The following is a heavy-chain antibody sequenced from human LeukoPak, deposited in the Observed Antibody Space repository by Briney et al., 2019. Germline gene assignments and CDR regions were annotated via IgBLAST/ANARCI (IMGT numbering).Heavy chain of an antibody. CDR3: AKDWSDLYYDTLTGYKRGAFDI. J-gene: IGHJ3*02. V-gene: IGHV3-23*01. Sequence: GGSLRLSCAASGFTFSSYAMSWVRQAPGKGLEWVSAISGSGGSTYYADSVKGRFTISRDNSKNTLYLQMNSLRAEDTAVYYCAKDWSDLYYDTLTGYKRGAFDIWGQGTMVTVSS. CDR2: ISGSGGST. CDR1: GFTFSSYA. D-gene: IGHD3-9*01.